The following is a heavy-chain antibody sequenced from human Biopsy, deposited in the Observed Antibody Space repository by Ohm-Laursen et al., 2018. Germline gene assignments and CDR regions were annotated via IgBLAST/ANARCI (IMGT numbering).Heavy chain of an antibody. J-gene: IGHJ4*01. CDR1: GFSLSSTGMR. Sequence: TQTLTLTCSFPGFSLSSTGMRISWVRQPPGKALECLGRIDWDDDKFYSPSLETRLPLSKDTTTNQVVLTLTDVDPEDTATYYCARTRAHNFGALEFWGQGILVTVSS. D-gene: IGHD1-1*01. V-gene: IGHV2-70*04. CDR2: IDWDDDK. CDR3: ARTRAHNFGALEF.